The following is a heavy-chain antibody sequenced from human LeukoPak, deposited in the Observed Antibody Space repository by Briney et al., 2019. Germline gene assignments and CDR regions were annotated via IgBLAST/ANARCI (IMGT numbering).Heavy chain of an antibody. D-gene: IGHD3-9*01. V-gene: IGHV4-34*01. J-gene: IGHJ4*02. CDR1: GGSFSGYY. Sequence: SETLSLTCAVYGGSFSGYYWSWIRQPPGKGLEWIGEINHSGSTNYNPSLKSRVTISVDTSKNQFSLELSSVTAADTAVYYCAREQAALGRYFDWLPFDYWGQGTLVTVSS. CDR3: AREQAALGRYFDWLPFDY. CDR2: INHSGST.